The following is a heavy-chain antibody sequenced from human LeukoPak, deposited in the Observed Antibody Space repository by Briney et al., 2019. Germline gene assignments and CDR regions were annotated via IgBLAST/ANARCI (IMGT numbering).Heavy chain of an antibody. J-gene: IGHJ3*02. CDR3: ARIALVVANDAFDI. CDR1: GFTVSSNY. V-gene: IGHV3-53*01. Sequence: GGSLRLSCAASGFTVSSNYMSWVRQAPGKGVEWVSVIYSGGSTYYADSVKGRFTISRDNSKNTLYLQMNSLRAEDTAVYYCARIALVVANDAFDIWGQGTMVTVSS. CDR2: IYSGGST. D-gene: IGHD3-22*01.